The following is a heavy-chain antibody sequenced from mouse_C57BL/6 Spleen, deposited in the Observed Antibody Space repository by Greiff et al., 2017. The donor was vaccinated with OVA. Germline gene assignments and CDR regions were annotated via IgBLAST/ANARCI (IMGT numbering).Heavy chain of an antibody. CDR2: IDTSDSYT. CDR1: GYTFTSYW. D-gene: IGHD2-5*01. J-gene: IGHJ1*03. Sequence: QVQLKQPGAELVMPGASVKLSCKASGYTFTSYWMHWVKQRPGQGLEWIGEIDTSDSYTNYNQKFKGKSTLTVDKSSSTAYMQLSSLTSEDSAVYYCARDYSKRYFDVWGTGTTVTVSS. CDR3: ARDYSKRYFDV. V-gene: IGHV1-69*01.